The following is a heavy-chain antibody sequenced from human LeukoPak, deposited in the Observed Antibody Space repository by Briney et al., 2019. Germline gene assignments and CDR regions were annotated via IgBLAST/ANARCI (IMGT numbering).Heavy chain of an antibody. Sequence: SETLSLTCTVSGGSISRDYWSWIRQPPGKGLEWIGYIYYTGSTNYNPSLKSRVTISVDTSKNQFSLKLSSVTAADTAVYYCARDYGGSYYGDYYYYGMDVWGEGTTVTVFS. J-gene: IGHJ6*04. CDR3: ARDYGGSYYGDYYYYGMDV. CDR1: GGSISRDY. CDR2: IYYTGST. V-gene: IGHV4-59*01. D-gene: IGHD1-26*01.